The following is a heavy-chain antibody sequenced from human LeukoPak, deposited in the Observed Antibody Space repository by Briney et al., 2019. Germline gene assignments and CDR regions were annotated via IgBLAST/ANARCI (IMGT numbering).Heavy chain of an antibody. D-gene: IGHD1-26*01. CDR1: GYTFTTYA. CDR3: ARGDWHHSGSYSYYYYIDV. V-gene: IGHV7-4-1*02. CDR2: INTNTGNP. Sequence: GASVKVSCKASGYTFTTYAMNWVRQAPGQGLEWMGWINTNTGNPTYAQGFTGRFVFSLDTSVSTAYLQISSLVPDDTAVYFCARGDWHHSGSYSYYYYIDVWGKGPRSPSP. J-gene: IGHJ6*03.